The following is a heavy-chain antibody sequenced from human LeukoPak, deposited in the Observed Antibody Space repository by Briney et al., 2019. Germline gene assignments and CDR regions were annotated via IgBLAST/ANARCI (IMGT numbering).Heavy chain of an antibody. CDR1: GYTFTGYY. J-gene: IGHJ4*02. V-gene: IGHV1-2*02. Sequence: ASVKVSCKASGYTFTGYYMHWVRQAPGQGLEWMGWINPNSGGTNYAQKFQGRVTMTRDTSISTAYMELSRLRSDDTAVYYCARVVRFLEWLSADYFDYWGQGTLVTVSS. CDR3: ARVVRFLEWLSADYFDY. D-gene: IGHD3-3*01. CDR2: INPNSGGT.